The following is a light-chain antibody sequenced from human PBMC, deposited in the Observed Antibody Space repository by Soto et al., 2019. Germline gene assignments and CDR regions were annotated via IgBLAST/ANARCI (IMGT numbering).Light chain of an antibody. CDR3: CSYAGSRV. CDR2: EGS. Sequence: QSALTQPASVSGSPGQSITISCTGTSSDVGSYNLVSWYQQHPGKAPKLMIYEGSKRPSGVSNRFSGSKSGNTASLTLSGVQAEDEADYYCCSYAGSRVFGGGTKVTVL. J-gene: IGLJ3*02. V-gene: IGLV2-23*01. CDR1: SSDVGSYNL.